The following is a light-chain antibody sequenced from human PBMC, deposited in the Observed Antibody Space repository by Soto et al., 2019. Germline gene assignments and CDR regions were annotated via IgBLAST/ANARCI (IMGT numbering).Light chain of an antibody. V-gene: IGKV3-20*01. Sequence: EIVLTQSAGTLSLSPGERATLSCRASQSVSSSYLAWYQQKPGQAPRLLIYGASSRATGIPDRFSGSGSGTDFTLTISRLEPEDFAVYYCQQYGSSPQYTFGQGTKVDIK. CDR2: GAS. CDR3: QQYGSSPQYT. J-gene: IGKJ2*01. CDR1: QSVSSSY.